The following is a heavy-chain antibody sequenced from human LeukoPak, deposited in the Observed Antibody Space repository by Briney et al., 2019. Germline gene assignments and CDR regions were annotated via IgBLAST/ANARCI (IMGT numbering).Heavy chain of an antibody. V-gene: IGHV3-21*01. CDR2: ISVRSNYR. Sequence: GGSLTLSCAASGYTFSDFSVNWVRQAPGKGLEWVSSISVRSNYRFYADSVRGRFTISRDDARDSLFLQMNSLRTEDTAVYFCVRLRRNSDRSGYYYYYDYWGQGTLVTVSS. CDR1: GYTFSDFS. J-gene: IGHJ4*02. CDR3: VRLRRNSDRSGYYYYYDY. D-gene: IGHD3-22*01.